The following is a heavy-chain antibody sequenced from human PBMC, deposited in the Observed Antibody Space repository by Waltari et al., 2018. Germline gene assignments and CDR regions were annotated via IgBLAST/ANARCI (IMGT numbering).Heavy chain of an antibody. CDR2: IYSGGSST. V-gene: IGHV3-23*03. Sequence: EVQLLESGGGLVQPGGSLRLSCAASGFTFSSYAMSWVRQAPGKGLEWVSVIYSGGSSTYYADSVKGRFTISRDNSKNTLYLQMNSLRAEDTAVYYWAKDLGLSSSLLGYMDVWGKGTTVTVSS. CDR1: GFTFSSYA. D-gene: IGHD6-13*01. CDR3: AKDLGLSSSLLGYMDV. J-gene: IGHJ6*03.